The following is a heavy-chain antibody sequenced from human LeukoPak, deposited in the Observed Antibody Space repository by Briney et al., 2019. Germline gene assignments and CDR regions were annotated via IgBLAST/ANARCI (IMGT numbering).Heavy chain of an antibody. J-gene: IGHJ4*02. D-gene: IGHD3-22*01. CDR1: GYTFTSYG. CDR3: ARGLYYYDSSGYPRFDY. Sequence: ASVKVSCKASGYTFTSYGISWVRQAPGQGLEWMGWISSYNGNTNYAQKLQGRVTMTTDTSTSTAYMELRGLRSDDTAVYYCARGLYYYDSSGYPRFDYWGQGTLVTVSS. CDR2: ISSYNGNT. V-gene: IGHV1-18*01.